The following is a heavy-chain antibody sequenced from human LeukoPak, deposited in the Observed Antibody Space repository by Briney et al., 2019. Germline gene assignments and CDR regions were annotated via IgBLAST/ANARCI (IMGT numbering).Heavy chain of an antibody. V-gene: IGHV4-59*08. J-gene: IGHJ5*02. CDR3: AGLHFAAAEEFDP. CDR1: GGSINGHW. Sequence: PSETLSLTCTVSGGSINGHWWSWIRQPPGKELEWIGYIFSGATNYNPSLKSRVCISVDTSKNQFSLNLTSVTAADTAIYYCAGLHFAAAEEFDPWGQGTLVTVSS. D-gene: IGHD6-13*01. CDR2: IFSGAT.